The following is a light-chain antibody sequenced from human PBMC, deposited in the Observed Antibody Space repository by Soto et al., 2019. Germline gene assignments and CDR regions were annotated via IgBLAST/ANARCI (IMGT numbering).Light chain of an antibody. CDR3: QQLNSYLWT. V-gene: IGKV1-9*01. Sequence: IQLTQSPSSLSASVGDRVTITCRASQDISSYLAGYQQRPGKAPKLLIYAASTLQRRAPSRFSGSGSGTDFTLTISSLQPEDFATYYCQQLNSYLWTFGQGTKVEIK. J-gene: IGKJ1*01. CDR2: AAS. CDR1: QDISSY.